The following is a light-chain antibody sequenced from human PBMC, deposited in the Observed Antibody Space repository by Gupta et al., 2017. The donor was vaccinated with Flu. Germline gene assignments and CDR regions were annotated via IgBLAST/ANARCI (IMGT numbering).Light chain of an antibody. Sequence: EIVMTQSPATLSVSPGERATLSCRASQSVSSNLAWYQQKPGQAPRLLISGASPSATGIPARFSGSGYGTEFTLTISSLQSEDFAVYYCQQYNNWPPLTFGGGTKVEIK. J-gene: IGKJ4*01. CDR2: GAS. V-gene: IGKV3-15*01. CDR3: QQYNNWPPLT. CDR1: QSVSSN.